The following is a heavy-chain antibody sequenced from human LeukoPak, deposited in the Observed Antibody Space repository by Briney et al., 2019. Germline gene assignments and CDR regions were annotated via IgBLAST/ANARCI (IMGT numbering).Heavy chain of an antibody. V-gene: IGHV1-69*01. CDR3: ARESIAAAGTPGGLVWFDP. CDR1: GGTFSSYA. CDR2: IIPIFGTA. J-gene: IGHJ5*02. Sequence: GSSVKVSCKASGGTFSSYAISWVRQAPGQGLEWMGGIIPIFGTANYAQKFQGRVTITADESTSTAYMEPSSLRSEDTAVYYCARESIAAAGTPGGLVWFDPWGQGTLVTVSS. D-gene: IGHD6-13*01.